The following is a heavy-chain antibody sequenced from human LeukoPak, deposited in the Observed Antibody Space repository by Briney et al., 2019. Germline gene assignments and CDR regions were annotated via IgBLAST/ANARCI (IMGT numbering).Heavy chain of an antibody. D-gene: IGHD1-26*01. CDR3: ARMGGARGSYYEVYFDY. J-gene: IGHJ4*02. V-gene: IGHV1-69*04. CDR2: IIPILGIA. Sequence: VASVKVSCKASGGTFSSYAISWVRQAPGQGLEWMGRIIPILGIANYAQKFQGRVTITADKSTSTAYMELSSLRSEDTAVYYCARMGGARGSYYEVYFDYWGQGTLVTVSS. CDR1: GGTFSSYA.